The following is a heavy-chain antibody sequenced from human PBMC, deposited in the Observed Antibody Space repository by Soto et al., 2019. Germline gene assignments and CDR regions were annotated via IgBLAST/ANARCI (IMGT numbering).Heavy chain of an antibody. D-gene: IGHD3-10*01. V-gene: IGHV4-34*01. CDR2: INHSGST. CDR3: AKTYGSGSYYYYYYGMDV. J-gene: IGHJ6*02. Sequence: IRQPPGKGLEWIGEINHSGSTNYNPSLKSRVTISVDTSKNQFSLKLSSVTAADTAVYYCAKTYGSGSYYYYYYGMDVWGQGTTVTVSS.